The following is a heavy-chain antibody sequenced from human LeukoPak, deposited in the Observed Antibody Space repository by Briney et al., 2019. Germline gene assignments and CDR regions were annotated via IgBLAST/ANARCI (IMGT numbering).Heavy chain of an antibody. J-gene: IGHJ4*02. V-gene: IGHV1-8*01. CDR1: GYSFTSYD. Sequence: ASVKVSCKASGYSFTSYDINWVRQAPGQGVEWVGWMNPNSGNTGRAQEFQGRVTMTRDTSMSTAYMELSSLRYEDTAVYYCARGRGYDRTGYVYYFDFWGQGTLVTVSS. D-gene: IGHD3-22*01. CDR3: ARGRGYDRTGYVYYFDF. CDR2: MNPNSGNT.